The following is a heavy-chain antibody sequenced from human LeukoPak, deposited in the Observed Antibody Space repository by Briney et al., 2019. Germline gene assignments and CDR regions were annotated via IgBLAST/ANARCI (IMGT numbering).Heavy chain of an antibody. V-gene: IGHV1-18*04. CDR1: GYTFTSYG. J-gene: IGHJ4*02. D-gene: IGHD3-9*01. Sequence: ASVAVSCKASGYTFTSYGISWVRQAPGQGLEWMGWISAYNGNTNYAQKLQGRVTMTTDTSTSTAYKELRSLRSDDTAVYYCARDRAFSKYYDILTGYSPGDYWGQGTLVTVSS. CDR3: ARDRAFSKYYDILTGYSPGDY. CDR2: ISAYNGNT.